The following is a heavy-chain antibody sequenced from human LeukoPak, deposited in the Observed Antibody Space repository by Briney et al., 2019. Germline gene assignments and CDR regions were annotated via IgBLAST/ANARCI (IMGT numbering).Heavy chain of an antibody. CDR3: AKSRGIYDSSGWRTFDS. Sequence: GGSLRLSCAASGFTFSSYSMNWVRQAPGKGLEWVSIISADSDSTYYADSVKGRFTISRDNSKDTLYLQMNSLRAEDTAIYYCAKSRGIYDSSGWRTFDSWGQGTLVTVSS. CDR2: ISADSDST. D-gene: IGHD6-19*01. CDR1: GFTFSSYS. V-gene: IGHV3-23*01. J-gene: IGHJ4*02.